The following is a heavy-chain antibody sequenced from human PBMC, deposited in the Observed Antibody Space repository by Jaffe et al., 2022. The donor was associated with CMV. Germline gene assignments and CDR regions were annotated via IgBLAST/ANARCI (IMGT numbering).Heavy chain of an antibody. V-gene: IGHV4-59*01. CDR3: ARGSYGYGDYYYYYMDV. J-gene: IGHJ6*03. D-gene: IGHD5-18*01. Sequence: QVQLQESGPGLVKPSETLSLTCTVSGGSISSYYWSWIRQPPGKGLEWIGYIYYSGSTNYNPSLKSRVTISVDTSKNQFSLKLSSVTAADTAVYYCARGSYGYGDYYYYYMDVWGKGTTVTVSS. CDR2: IYYSGST. CDR1: GGSISSYY.